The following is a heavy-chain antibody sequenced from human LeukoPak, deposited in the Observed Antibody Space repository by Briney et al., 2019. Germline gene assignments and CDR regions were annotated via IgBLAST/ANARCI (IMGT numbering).Heavy chain of an antibody. Sequence: ETLSLTCTVSGGSISSYYWSWIRQAPGKGLEWVANIKQDGSEKYYVDSVKGRFTISRDNAKNSLFLQMDSLRAEDTAVYYCARIGLGAFDYWGQGTLVTVSS. CDR1: GGSISSYY. CDR3: ARIGLGAFDY. J-gene: IGHJ4*02. CDR2: IKQDGSEK. V-gene: IGHV3-7*01. D-gene: IGHD3-16*01.